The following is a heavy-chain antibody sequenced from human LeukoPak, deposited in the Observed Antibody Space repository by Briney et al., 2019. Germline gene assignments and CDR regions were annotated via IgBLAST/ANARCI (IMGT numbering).Heavy chain of an antibody. Sequence: GGSLRLSCAASGFTFSSYGMHWVRQAPGKGLEWVAFIRYDGSNKYYAGSVKGRFTISRDNSKNTLYLQMNSLIAQDPAVYYCGKTDKGDYDSSGWTWGGQGTLVTVSS. CDR2: IRYDGSNK. J-gene: IGHJ4*02. CDR1: GFTFSSYG. V-gene: IGHV3-30*02. CDR3: GKTDKGDYDSSGWTW. D-gene: IGHD3-22*01.